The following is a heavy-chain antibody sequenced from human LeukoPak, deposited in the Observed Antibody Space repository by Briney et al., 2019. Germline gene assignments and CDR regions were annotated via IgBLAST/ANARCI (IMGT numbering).Heavy chain of an antibody. CDR2: IHTSGDI. V-gene: IGHV3-21*01. Sequence: PGGSLRLSCAAAEFTFNTYTMIWLRQAPGKGLEWVSSIHTSGDIYYADSVKGRFTISRGDATNSLFLQMNSLRADDTAVYYCASREPAGHWGQGTLVSVSS. J-gene: IGHJ4*02. D-gene: IGHD1-14*01. CDR1: EFTFNTYT. CDR3: ASREPAGH.